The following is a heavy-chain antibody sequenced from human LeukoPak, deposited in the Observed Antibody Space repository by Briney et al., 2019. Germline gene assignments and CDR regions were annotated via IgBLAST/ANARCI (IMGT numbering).Heavy chain of an antibody. D-gene: IGHD3-16*01. V-gene: IGHV4-4*07. CDR2: IHTSGTT. J-gene: IGHJ5*02. CDR1: GGSMSSYY. CDR3: ARGDYCAGGGRNWFDP. Sequence: SETLSLTCTVSGGSMSSYYWSFIRQSAGTGLEWLGRIHTSGTTWYNPSLKSRFTLSVDASKNQFSLGLTSVTAADTAVYYCARGDYCAGGGRNWFDPWGHGTLVTVSS.